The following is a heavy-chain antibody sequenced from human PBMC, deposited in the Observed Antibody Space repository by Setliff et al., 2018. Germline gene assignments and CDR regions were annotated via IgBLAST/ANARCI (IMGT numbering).Heavy chain of an antibody. CDR3: ARDSLSGHDFWSGYLNGDAFDI. D-gene: IGHD3-3*01. Sequence: SETLSLTCAVYGGSFSTYFWSWIRQPPGKGLEWIGEISHSGSANYNPSLKSRVTMSVDTSKNQFSLKLSSVTAADTAVYYCARDSLSGHDFWSGYLNGDAFDIWGQGTMVTVSS. J-gene: IGHJ3*02. CDR1: GGSFSTYF. V-gene: IGHV4-34*01. CDR2: ISHSGSA.